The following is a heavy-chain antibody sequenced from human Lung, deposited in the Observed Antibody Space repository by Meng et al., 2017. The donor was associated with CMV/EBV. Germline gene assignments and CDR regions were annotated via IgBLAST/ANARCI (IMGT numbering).Heavy chain of an antibody. D-gene: IGHD2-21*01. CDR3: ARVPSYCGGDCYDAGKQPLDD. CDR1: GFTFSSYW. J-gene: IGHJ4*02. Sequence: GESLKISCAASGFTFSSYWMHWVRQAPGKGLVWVSRINSDGSSTSYADSVKGRFTISRDNAKNTLYLQMNSLRAEDTAVYYCARVPSYCGGDCYDAGKQPLDDWGRGTLVTVSS. CDR2: INSDGSST. V-gene: IGHV3-74*01.